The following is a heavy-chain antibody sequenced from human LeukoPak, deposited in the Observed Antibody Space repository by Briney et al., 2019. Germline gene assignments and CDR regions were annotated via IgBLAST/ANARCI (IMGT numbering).Heavy chain of an antibody. CDR2: ISSSSSTI. Sequence: PGGSLRLSCAASGFTFSSYSMNWVRQAPGKGLEWVSYISSSSSTIYYADSVKGRFTISRDNAKKSLYLQMNSLRAEDTAVYYCARRYCSSTSCYYRYFDLWGRGTLVTVSS. D-gene: IGHD2-2*01. J-gene: IGHJ2*01. CDR3: ARRYCSSTSCYYRYFDL. V-gene: IGHV3-48*01. CDR1: GFTFSSYS.